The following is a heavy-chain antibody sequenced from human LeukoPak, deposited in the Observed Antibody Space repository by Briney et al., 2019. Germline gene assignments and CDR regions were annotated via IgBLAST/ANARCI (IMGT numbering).Heavy chain of an antibody. CDR2: INTASGNT. V-gene: IGHV1-3*03. D-gene: IGHD3-3*01. CDR1: GYTFTGYY. CDR3: ARGRREWDFDY. Sequence: GASVKVSCKASGYTFTGYYMHWVRQAPGQGLEWMGWINTASGNTKYSQEFQGRVTITRDTSANTAYMELSTLTSEDMAVYFCARGRREWDFDYWGQGTLVTVSS. J-gene: IGHJ4*02.